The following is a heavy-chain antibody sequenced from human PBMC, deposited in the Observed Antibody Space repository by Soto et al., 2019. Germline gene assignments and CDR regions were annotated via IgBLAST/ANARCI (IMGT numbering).Heavy chain of an antibody. J-gene: IGHJ3*02. Sequence: GGSLRLSCAASGFTFSSYDMHWVRQATGKGLEWVSAIGTAGDTYYPGSVKGRFTISRENAKNSLYLQMNSLRAGDTAEYYCARAGWHDAFDIWGQGTMVTVSS. CDR3: ARAGWHDAFDI. D-gene: IGHD6-19*01. CDR2: IGTAGDT. CDR1: GFTFSSYD. V-gene: IGHV3-13*01.